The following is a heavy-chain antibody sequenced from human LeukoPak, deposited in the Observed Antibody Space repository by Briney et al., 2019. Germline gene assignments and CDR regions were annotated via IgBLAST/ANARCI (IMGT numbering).Heavy chain of an antibody. CDR2: IYYSGST. Sequence: SETLSLTCTVSGGSISSYYWSWIRQPPGKGLEWIGYIYYSGSTKYNPSFKSRVTISVDTSKNQFSLKLSSVTAADTVVYYCARDKDTSSCLDYWGQGTLVTVSS. CDR3: ARDKDTSSCLDY. D-gene: IGHD6-13*01. CDR1: GGSISSYY. J-gene: IGHJ4*02. V-gene: IGHV4-59*01.